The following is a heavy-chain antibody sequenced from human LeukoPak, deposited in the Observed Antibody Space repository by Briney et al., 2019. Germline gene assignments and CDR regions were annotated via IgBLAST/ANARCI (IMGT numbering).Heavy chain of an antibody. CDR3: AKDRDSGYDITKYL. J-gene: IGHJ4*02. CDR1: GFTFSRYS. Sequence: GGSLRLSCAASGFTFSRYSMNWVRQAPGKGLEWVSSMSVNSGLIYYADSVKGRFTVSRDNARNSLYLQMHSLRAEDTAVYYCAKDRDSGYDITKYLGGQGTLVTVSS. V-gene: IGHV3-21*01. D-gene: IGHD5-12*01. CDR2: MSVNSGLI.